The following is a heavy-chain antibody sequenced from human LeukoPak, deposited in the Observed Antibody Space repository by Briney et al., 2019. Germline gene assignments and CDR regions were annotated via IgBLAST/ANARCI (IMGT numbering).Heavy chain of an antibody. Sequence: PSETLSLTCAVYGGSFSGYYWSWIRQPPGKGLEWIGEINHSGSTNYNPSLKSRVTISVDTSKNQFSLKLSSVTAADTAVYYCARVRTIFGVVTPNFDYWGQGTLVTVSS. CDR1: GGSFSGYY. J-gene: IGHJ4*02. CDR2: INHSGST. V-gene: IGHV4-34*01. D-gene: IGHD3-3*01. CDR3: ARVRTIFGVVTPNFDY.